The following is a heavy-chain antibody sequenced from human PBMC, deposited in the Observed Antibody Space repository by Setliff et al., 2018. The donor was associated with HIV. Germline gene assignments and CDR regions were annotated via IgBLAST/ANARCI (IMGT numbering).Heavy chain of an antibody. CDR1: GGSISSSSYY. J-gene: IGHJ3*02. D-gene: IGHD1-26*01. V-gene: IGHV4-39*07. CDR3: ARVEGATPDAFDI. CDR2: IYYSGST. Sequence: PSETLSLTCTVSGGSISSSSYYRGWIRQPPGKGLEWIGSIYYSGSTYYNPSLKSRVTISVDTSKNQFSLKLGSVTAADTAVYYCARVEGATPDAFDIWGQGSMVTVSS.